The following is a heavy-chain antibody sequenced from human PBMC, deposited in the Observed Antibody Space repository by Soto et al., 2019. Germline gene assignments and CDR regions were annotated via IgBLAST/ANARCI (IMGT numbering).Heavy chain of an antibody. CDR3: ARHGWGSGYDDY. V-gene: IGHV4-59*08. CDR1: GGSLTSHY. CDR2: IFNIGST. J-gene: IGHJ4*02. D-gene: IGHD5-12*01. Sequence: SETLSLTCTVSGGSLTSHYWSWIRQSPGKGLEWIGYIFNIGSTNYNPSLKSRVTISMDTSKNQFSLKLTSVTAADTAVYYCARHGWGSGYDDYWGQGTLVTVSS.